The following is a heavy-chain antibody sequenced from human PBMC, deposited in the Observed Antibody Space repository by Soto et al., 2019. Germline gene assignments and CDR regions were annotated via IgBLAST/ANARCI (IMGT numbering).Heavy chain of an antibody. Sequence: GGSLRLSCAASGFTFSSYGMHWVRQAPGKGLEWVAVIWYDGSNKYYADSVKGRFTISRDNSKNTLYLQMNSLRAEDTAVYYCAREETAWPLAYGLDVLGQGTTVTVSS. CDR2: IWYDGSNK. D-gene: IGHD2-21*02. J-gene: IGHJ6*02. V-gene: IGHV3-33*01. CDR1: GFTFSSYG. CDR3: AREETAWPLAYGLDV.